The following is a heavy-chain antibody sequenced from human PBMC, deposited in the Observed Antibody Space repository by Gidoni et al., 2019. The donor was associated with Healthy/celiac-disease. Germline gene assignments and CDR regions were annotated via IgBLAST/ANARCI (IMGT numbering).Heavy chain of an antibody. J-gene: IGHJ2*01. Sequence: EVQLVESGGGLVQPGGSLRLSFAASGFTVSSNYMSWVRQAPGKGLEWVSVIYSGGSTYYADSVKGRFTISRDNSKNTLYLQMNSLRAEDTAVYYCARGSEYCGGDCYSYWYFDLWGRGTLVTVSS. D-gene: IGHD2-21*02. CDR3: ARGSEYCGGDCYSYWYFDL. V-gene: IGHV3-66*02. CDR1: GFTVSSNY. CDR2: IYSGGST.